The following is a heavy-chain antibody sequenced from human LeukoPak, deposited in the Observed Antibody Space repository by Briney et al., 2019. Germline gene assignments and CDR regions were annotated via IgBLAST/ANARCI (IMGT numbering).Heavy chain of an antibody. CDR2: IRHDGSKE. CDR1: GFTFSNYG. J-gene: IGHJ4*02. D-gene: IGHD4-17*01. V-gene: IGHV3-30*02. Sequence: GGSLRLSCAASGFTFSNYGMNWVRQAPGKGREWVAFIRHDGSKEYYADSVKGRFTISRDNSKNTLYLQMNSLRAEDTAVYYCAKDNTVTTSGPFFDYWGQGTLVTVSS. CDR3: AKDNTVTTSGPFFDY.